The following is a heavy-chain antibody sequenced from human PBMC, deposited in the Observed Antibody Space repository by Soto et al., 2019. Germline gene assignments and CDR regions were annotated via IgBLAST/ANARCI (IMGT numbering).Heavy chain of an antibody. Sequence: EVQLLESGGGLVQPGGALRPSCAAPGFTFSSYSISWVRQAPGKGLEWVSAISGSGGSTYYADSVKGRFTISRDNSKNTLYLQMNSLRAEDTAVYYCAKELHTSSGWSQVIYWGQGTLVTVSS. CDR3: AKELHTSSGWSQVIY. CDR1: GFTFSSYS. V-gene: IGHV3-23*01. CDR2: ISGSGGST. J-gene: IGHJ4*02. D-gene: IGHD6-19*01.